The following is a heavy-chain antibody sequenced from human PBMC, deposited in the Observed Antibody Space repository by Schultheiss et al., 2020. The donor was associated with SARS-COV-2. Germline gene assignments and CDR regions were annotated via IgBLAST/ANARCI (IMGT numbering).Heavy chain of an antibody. Sequence: GSLRLSCAASGFTFSSYGMHWVRQAPGKGLEWVAVISYDGSNKYYADSVKGRFTISRDNSKNTLYLQMNSLRAEDTALYYCAKDMGLGQQLVYSPFDYWGQGTLVTVSS. CDR2: ISYDGSNK. J-gene: IGHJ4*02. CDR3: AKDMGLGQQLVYSPFDY. V-gene: IGHV3-30*18. D-gene: IGHD6-13*01. CDR1: GFTFSSYG.